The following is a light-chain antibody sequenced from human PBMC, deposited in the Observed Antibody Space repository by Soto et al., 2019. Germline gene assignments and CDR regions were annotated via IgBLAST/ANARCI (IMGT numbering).Light chain of an antibody. CDR1: QDIITW. CDR3: QQTDSFPIT. CDR2: TAS. J-gene: IGKJ5*01. V-gene: IGKV1-12*01. Sequence: DIQMTQSTTSVTASVGDRVTITCLASQDIITWLAWYQQKPGKAPNLLIYTASNLQSGVPSRFSGSGSGTHFTLTISGLQPEDFGTYYCQQTDSFPITFCQGTRLAIK.